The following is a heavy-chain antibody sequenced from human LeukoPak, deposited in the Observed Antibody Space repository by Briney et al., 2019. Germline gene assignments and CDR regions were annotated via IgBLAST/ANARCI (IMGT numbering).Heavy chain of an antibody. CDR3: ARVTVGALDY. CDR2: INHSGFT. V-gene: IGHV4-34*01. J-gene: IGHJ4*02. Sequence: NTSETLSLTCAVYGGSFSGHFWSWIRQPPGKGLEWIGEINHSGFTNYNPSLKSRVTISVDTSKNQFSLNLRSVTAADTAVYYCARVTVGALDYWGQGTLVTVSS. CDR1: GGSFSGHF. D-gene: IGHD1-26*01.